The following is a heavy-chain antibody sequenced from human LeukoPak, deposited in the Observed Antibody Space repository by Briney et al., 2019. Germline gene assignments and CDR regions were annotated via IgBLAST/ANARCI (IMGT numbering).Heavy chain of an antibody. CDR1: GFTFSRCS. D-gene: IGHD6-25*01. CDR2: ISSSSSTI. V-gene: IGHV3-48*04. Sequence: GGSLRLSCAASGFTFSRCSMNWVRQAPGKGLEWVSYISSSSSTIYYADSVKGRFTISRDNAKNSLYLQMNSLRVEDTAVYYCARGRSGYGHDYWGQGTLVTVSS. CDR3: ARGRSGYGHDY. J-gene: IGHJ4*02.